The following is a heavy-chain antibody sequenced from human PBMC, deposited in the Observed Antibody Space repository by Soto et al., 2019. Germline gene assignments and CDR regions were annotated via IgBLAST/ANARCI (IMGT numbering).Heavy chain of an antibody. CDR2: IYHSGST. Sequence: SETLSLTCTVSGGSISSGDYYWSWIRQPPGNGLEWIGEIYHSGSTNYNPSLKSRVTMSVDKSKNQFYLKLSSVTAADTAVYYCARDLFSRWDYWGQGTLVTVSS. V-gene: IGHV4-30-4*01. J-gene: IGHJ4*02. CDR3: ARDLFSRWDY. CDR1: GGSISSGDYY. D-gene: IGHD2-2*01.